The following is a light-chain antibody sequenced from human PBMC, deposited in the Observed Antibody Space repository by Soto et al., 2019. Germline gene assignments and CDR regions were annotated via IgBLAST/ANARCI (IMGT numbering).Light chain of an antibody. CDR1: SVDFGSYNY. V-gene: IGLV2-14*03. CDR3: SSSSTTGIV. J-gene: IGLJ1*01. Sequence: QSALTQPASVSGSPGQSITISCTGTSVDFGSYNYVSWYQQHPGKAPKLIIFDVTNRPSGVSNRFSGSYSANTASLTISGLLAEDEADYYCSSSSTTGIVFGGGTKLTVL. CDR2: DVT.